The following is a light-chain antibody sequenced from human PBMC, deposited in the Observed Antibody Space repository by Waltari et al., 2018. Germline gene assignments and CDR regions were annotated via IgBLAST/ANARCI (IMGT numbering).Light chain of an antibody. V-gene: IGLV1-40*01. CDR3: QSYDSSLSGPVV. CDR1: RSTIASGYA. CDR2: GKR. Sequence: QSVLTPPPSLSGAPRPGDTLSCTGARSTIASGYAVPWYQPLPGTAPKLLIYGKRNRPSGVPDRFSGSKSVTSASLGITGLQAEEEADYYCQSYDSSLSGPVVFGGGTKLTVL. J-gene: IGLJ2*01.